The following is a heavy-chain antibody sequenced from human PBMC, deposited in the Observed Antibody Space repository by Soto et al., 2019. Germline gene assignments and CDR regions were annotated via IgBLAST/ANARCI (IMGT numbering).Heavy chain of an antibody. V-gene: IGHV3-72*01. J-gene: IGHJ6*02. CDR3: ATLPVDPYYYGMDV. Sequence: EVQLVESRGGLVQPGGALRLSCAASGFTFSAHYMDWVRQAPGKGLEWVGRTRNKANSYTTEYAASVKGRFTISRDDSKNSLYLQMNSLKTEDTAVYYCATLPVDPYYYGMDVCGQGTTVTVSS. CDR2: TRNKANSYTT. CDR1: GFTFSAHY.